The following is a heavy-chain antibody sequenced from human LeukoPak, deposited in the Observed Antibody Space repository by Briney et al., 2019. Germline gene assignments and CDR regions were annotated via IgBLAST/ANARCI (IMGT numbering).Heavy chain of an antibody. Sequence: GGSLRLSCTASGFTFGDYAMSWVRQAPGKGLEWVSVIYSGGSTYYADSVKGRFTISRDSSKNTLYLQMNSLRAEDTAVYYCARDSLGMSTLDSWGQGTLVTVSS. CDR3: ARDSLGMSTLDS. CDR2: IYSGGST. D-gene: IGHD5/OR15-5a*01. V-gene: IGHV3-53*01. CDR1: GFTFGDYA. J-gene: IGHJ4*02.